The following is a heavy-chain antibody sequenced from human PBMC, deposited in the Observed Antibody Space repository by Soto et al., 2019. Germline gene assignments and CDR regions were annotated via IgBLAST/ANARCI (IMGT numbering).Heavy chain of an antibody. V-gene: IGHV3-7*01. CDR2: INPDGSAK. Sequence: GGSLRLSCAASGFTFSSYWMTWVRQVPGKGLEWVAYINPDGSAKSYANSLKGRFTLSRDNPKNSLYLQTNSLRAEDTAVYYCAKPHTGNVAFDIWGQGTMVTVSS. CDR3: AKPHTGNVAFDI. CDR1: GFTFSSYW. D-gene: IGHD4-4*01. J-gene: IGHJ3*02.